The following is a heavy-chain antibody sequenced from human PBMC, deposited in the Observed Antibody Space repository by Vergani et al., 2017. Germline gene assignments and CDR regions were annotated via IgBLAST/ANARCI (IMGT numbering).Heavy chain of an antibody. J-gene: IGHJ3*02. Sequence: QVQLVESGGGVVQPGRSLRLSCAASGFTFSSYAMHWVRQAPGKGLEWVAVISYDGSNKYYADSVKGRFTISRDNSKNTLYLQMNSLRAEDTAVSYCARDQGDGYNRGAFDIWGQGTMVTVSS. CDR3: ARDQGDGYNRGAFDI. D-gene: IGHD5-24*01. CDR1: GFTFSSYA. CDR2: ISYDGSNK. V-gene: IGHV3-30-3*01.